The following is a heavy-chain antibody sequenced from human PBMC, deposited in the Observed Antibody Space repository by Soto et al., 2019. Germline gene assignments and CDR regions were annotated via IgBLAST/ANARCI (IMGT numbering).Heavy chain of an antibody. J-gene: IGHJ6*02. CDR3: ATDLGGSLGRGGYYYGMDV. CDR1: GYTFTSYG. D-gene: IGHD3-10*01. CDR2: ISAYNGNT. V-gene: IGHV1-18*01. Sequence: ASVKVSCKASGYTFTSYGISWVRQAPGQGLEWMGWISAYNGNTNYAQKLQGRVTMTTDTSTDTAYMELSSLRSEDTAVYYCATDLGGSLGRGGYYYGMDVWGQGTTVTVSS.